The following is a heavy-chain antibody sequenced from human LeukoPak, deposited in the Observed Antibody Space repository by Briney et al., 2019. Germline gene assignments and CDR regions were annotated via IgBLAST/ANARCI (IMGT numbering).Heavy chain of an antibody. D-gene: IGHD2/OR15-2a*01. Sequence: GRSLRLSCATSGFSFSDAWLSWVRQAPGKGLDWVGRIKYDGTTDFAAPVKGRFTISRDVSKATLYLQMNSLKTEDTAIYYCTTVSHFYLGGQGTLVTVSS. CDR2: IKYDGTT. CDR3: TTVSHFYL. V-gene: IGHV3-15*01. J-gene: IGHJ4*02. CDR1: GFSFSDAW.